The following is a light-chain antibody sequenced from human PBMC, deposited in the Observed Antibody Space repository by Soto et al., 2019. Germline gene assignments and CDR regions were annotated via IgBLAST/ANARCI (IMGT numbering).Light chain of an antibody. V-gene: IGKV3-15*01. CDR2: GAS. J-gene: IGKJ3*01. CDR1: QSISSN. Sequence: EMVMTQSPSTLSVSPGERATLSCWASQSISSNLAWYQQKPGQAPRLLIYGASIRATGIPVRFSGSGSGTEFTLTISSLQSEDFAVYYCQHYNNWLTFGPGTKVDIK. CDR3: QHYNNWLT.